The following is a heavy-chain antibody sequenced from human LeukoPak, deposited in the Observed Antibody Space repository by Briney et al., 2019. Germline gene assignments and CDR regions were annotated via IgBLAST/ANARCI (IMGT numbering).Heavy chain of an antibody. Sequence: PGGSLRLSCAASGFTFSSYAMSWVRQAPGEGLEWVSVISASGGSTYYADSVKGRFTISRDNSKNTLYLQMNSLRAEDTAVYYCAKGARSSTSCSFDYWGQGTLVTVSS. CDR1: GFTFSSYA. D-gene: IGHD2-2*01. V-gene: IGHV3-23*01. CDR2: ISASGGST. J-gene: IGHJ4*02. CDR3: AKGARSSTSCSFDY.